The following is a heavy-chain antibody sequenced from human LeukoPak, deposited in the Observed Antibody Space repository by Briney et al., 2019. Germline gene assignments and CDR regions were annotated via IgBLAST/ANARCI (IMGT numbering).Heavy chain of an antibody. Sequence: GSLRLSCAASGFTFNTYGMHWVRQAPGKGLEWVALISYDGSNNYYADSVKGRFTISRDNSKNTLYLLMNTLRAEDTAVYYCGGDYYASGKGFVEFWGQGTLVTVSS. J-gene: IGHJ4*02. V-gene: IGHV3-33*01. D-gene: IGHD3-10*01. CDR3: GGDYYASGKGFVEF. CDR2: ISYDGSNN. CDR1: GFTFNTYG.